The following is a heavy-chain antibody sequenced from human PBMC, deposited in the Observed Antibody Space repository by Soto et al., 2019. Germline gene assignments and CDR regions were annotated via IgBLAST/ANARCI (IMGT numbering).Heavy chain of an antibody. CDR1: GFTVSSNY. CDR3: ARVHQQLWQSYFDY. D-gene: IGHD5-18*01. J-gene: IGHJ4*02. CDR2: IYSGGST. Sequence: EVQLVESGGGLVQPGGSLRLSCAASGFTVSSNYMSWVRQAPGKGLEWVSVIYSGGSTYYADSVKGRFTISRDNSKNKMYLQLHSLRADDTAVYYCARVHQQLWQSYFDYWGQGTLVTVSS. V-gene: IGHV3-66*01.